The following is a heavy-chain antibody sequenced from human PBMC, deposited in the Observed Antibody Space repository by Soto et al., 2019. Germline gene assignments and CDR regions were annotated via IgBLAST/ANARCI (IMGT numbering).Heavy chain of an antibody. V-gene: IGHV4-34*12. CDR3: ARVVRGWHPHFDS. D-gene: IGHD2-21*01. J-gene: IGHJ4*02. Sequence: SETLSLTCAASGGPFNGYYWSWIRQPPGKGLEWSGEIIHSGSGNYNPSLKSRVSISLDTSKNQFSLMFDSVTAADTAVYYCARVVRGWHPHFDSWGQGTLVNVSS. CDR2: IIHSGSG. CDR1: GGPFNGYY.